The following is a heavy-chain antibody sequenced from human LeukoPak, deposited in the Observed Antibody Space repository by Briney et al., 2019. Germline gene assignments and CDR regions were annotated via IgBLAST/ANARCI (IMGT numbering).Heavy chain of an antibody. D-gene: IGHD1-26*01. J-gene: IGHJ3*02. CDR3: AKTHVRSGSYAGPPDAFDI. CDR2: ISYDGSNK. V-gene: IGHV3-30*18. CDR1: GFTFSSYG. Sequence: GRSLRLSCAASGFTFSSYGMHWVRQAPGKGLEWVAVISYDGSNKYYADSVKGRFTISRDGSKNTLYLQMNSLRAEDTAVYYCAKTHVRSGSYAGPPDAFDIWGQGTMVTVSS.